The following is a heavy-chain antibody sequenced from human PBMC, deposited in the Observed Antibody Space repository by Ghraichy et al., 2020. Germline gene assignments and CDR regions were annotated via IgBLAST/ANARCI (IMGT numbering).Heavy chain of an antibody. J-gene: IGHJ4*02. D-gene: IGHD3-10*01. CDR3: ATASPNMVRDLRGFDY. CDR2: FDPEDGET. V-gene: IGHV1-24*01. CDR1: GYTLTELS. Sequence: ASVKVSCKVSGYTLTELSMHWVRQAPGKGLEWMGGFDPEDGETIYAQKFQGRVTMTEDTSTDTAYMELSSLSSEDTAVYYCATASPNMVRDLRGFDYWGQGTLVTVSS.